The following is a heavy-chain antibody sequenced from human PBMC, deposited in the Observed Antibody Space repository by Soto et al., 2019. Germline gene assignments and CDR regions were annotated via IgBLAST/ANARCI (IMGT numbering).Heavy chain of an antibody. CDR3: ARGCRNV. CDR1: GYTFTRYD. J-gene: IGHJ6*02. D-gene: IGHD2-15*01. V-gene: IGHV1-8*01. Sequence: GSLKVSGKDSGYTFTRYDINWVRQATGQGLEWMGWMNPNSGNTGYAQKFQGRVTMTRNTSISTAYMELSSLRSEDTAVYYSARGCRNVWGQGTTVTVSS. CDR2: MNPNSGNT.